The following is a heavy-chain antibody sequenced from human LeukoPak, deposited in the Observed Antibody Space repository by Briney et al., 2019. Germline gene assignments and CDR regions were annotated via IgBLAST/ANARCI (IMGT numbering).Heavy chain of an antibody. J-gene: IGHJ6*03. Sequence: KPSETLSLTCAVYGGSFSGYYWSWIRQPPGKGLEWIGEINHSGSTNYNPSLKSRVPISVNTSKNQSSLKLSSVTVEDTAVYYCARRATRITEYSYYYYYMDVWGKGTTVTISS. CDR1: GGSFSGYY. CDR2: INHSGST. V-gene: IGHV4-34*01. CDR3: ARRATRITEYSYYYYYMDV. D-gene: IGHD3-10*01.